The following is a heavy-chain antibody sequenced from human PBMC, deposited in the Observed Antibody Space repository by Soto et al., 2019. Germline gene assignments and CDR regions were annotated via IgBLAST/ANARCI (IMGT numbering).Heavy chain of an antibody. D-gene: IGHD3-22*01. CDR1: GYTFTHYW. J-gene: IGHJ3*02. Sequence: GESLKISCQESGYTFTHYWIGWVRQLPGKGLEWMGIINLGDSDTRYSPSFQGQVTISADKSIRTAYLQWRSLEASDTAMYYCARQYYYDSSGYYYAFDIWGQGTIVTVSS. CDR2: INLGDSDT. V-gene: IGHV5-51*01. CDR3: ARQYYYDSSGYYYAFDI.